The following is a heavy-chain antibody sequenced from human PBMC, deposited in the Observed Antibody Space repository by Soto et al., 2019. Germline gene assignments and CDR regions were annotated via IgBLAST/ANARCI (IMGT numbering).Heavy chain of an antibody. V-gene: IGHV3-30*04. CDR1: GFTFSRYT. J-gene: IGHJ4*02. CDR3: ARDSGLLAFDY. CDR2: MSYDGSKK. D-gene: IGHD2-8*02. Sequence: QVQLVQSGGGVVRPGGSLRLSCVASGFTFSRYTMHRVRQAPGKGLEWVALMSYDGSKKYYADSVKGPLTISRDSSKNTLLLEMDGLRHEDTALYYWARDSGLLAFDYWGQGSLVSVSA.